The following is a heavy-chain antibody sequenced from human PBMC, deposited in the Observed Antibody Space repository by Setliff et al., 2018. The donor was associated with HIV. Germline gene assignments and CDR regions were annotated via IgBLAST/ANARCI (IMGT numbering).Heavy chain of an antibody. CDR3: VRTSTTTGTTLNWFDP. D-gene: IGHD1-1*01. J-gene: IGHJ5*02. CDR2: ISSSGTTI. CDR1: GFTFSDYY. V-gene: IGHV3-11*04. Sequence: GGSLRLSCTASGFTFSDYYMSWIRQSPGKGLEWISYISSSGTTIYYADSVKGRFTISRDNAKNSLYLEMNSLRAEETAVYYCVRTSTTTGTTLNWFDPWGQGTLVTVSS.